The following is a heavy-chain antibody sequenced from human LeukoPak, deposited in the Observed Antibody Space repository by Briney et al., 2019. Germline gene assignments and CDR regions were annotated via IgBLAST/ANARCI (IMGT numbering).Heavy chain of an antibody. D-gene: IGHD1/OR15-1a*01. J-gene: IGHJ3*02. CDR3: ARNTDAFDI. CDR1: GGTFSSYA. V-gene: IGHV1-69*04. CDR2: IIPIFGIA. Sequence: SVTVSCKASGGTFSSYAISWVRQAPGQGLEWMGRIIPIFGIANYAQKFQGRVTITADKSTSTAYMELSSLRSEDTAVYYCARNTDAFDIWGQGTMVTVSS.